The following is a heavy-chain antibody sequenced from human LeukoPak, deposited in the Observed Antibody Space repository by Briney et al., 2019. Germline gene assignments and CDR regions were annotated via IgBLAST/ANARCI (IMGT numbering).Heavy chain of an antibody. Sequence: PSETLSLTCTVSGGSISSYYWSWIRQPPGKGLEWIGYIYYSGSTNYNPSLKSRVTISVDTSKNQFSLKLSSVTAADTAVYYCERRTASYCSSTSCLNWFDPWGQGTLVTVSS. V-gene: IGHV4-59*01. CDR3: ERRTASYCSSTSCLNWFDP. J-gene: IGHJ5*02. CDR1: GGSISSYY. CDR2: IYYSGST. D-gene: IGHD2-2*01.